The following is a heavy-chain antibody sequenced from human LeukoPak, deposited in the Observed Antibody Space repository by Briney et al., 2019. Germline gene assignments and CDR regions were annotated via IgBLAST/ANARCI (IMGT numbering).Heavy chain of an antibody. V-gene: IGHV3-21*01. D-gene: IGHD2-2*01. CDR3: ARDYCSSTSCYPQGGDFDY. J-gene: IGHJ4*02. CDR1: GFTFSSYS. Sequence: PGGSLRLSCAASGFTFSSYSMNWVRQAPGKGLEWVSTISSSSSYIYYADSVKGRFTISRDNAKNSLYLQMNSLRAEDTAVYYCARDYCSSTSCYPQGGDFDYWGQGTLVTVSS. CDR2: ISSSSSYI.